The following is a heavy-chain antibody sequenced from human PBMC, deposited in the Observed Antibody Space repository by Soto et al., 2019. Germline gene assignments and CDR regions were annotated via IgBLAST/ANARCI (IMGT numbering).Heavy chain of an antibody. CDR1: GYTFTSYG. CDR2: ISAYNGNA. Sequence: ASVKVSCKASGYTFTSYGISWVRQAPGQGLEWMGWISAYNGNANYAQKLQGRVTMTTDKSTSTAYMELRSLRSEDTAVYYCAIGIAVDNDAFDIWGQGTMVTVSS. V-gene: IGHV1-18*01. CDR3: AIGIAVDNDAFDI. J-gene: IGHJ3*02. D-gene: IGHD6-19*01.